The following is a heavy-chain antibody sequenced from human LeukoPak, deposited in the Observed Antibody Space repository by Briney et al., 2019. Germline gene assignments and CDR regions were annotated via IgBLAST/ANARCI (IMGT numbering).Heavy chain of an antibody. Sequence: GGSLRLSCAASGFTVSNNYITWVRQAPGKGLEWVSSISSSSDHIAYADSVKGRFTISRDNAKNALYLQVNSLRAEDTAVYYCARGVVPAAFDYWGQGTLVTVSS. V-gene: IGHV3-21*01. CDR1: GFTVSNNY. CDR2: ISSSSDHI. J-gene: IGHJ4*02. D-gene: IGHD2-2*01. CDR3: ARGVVPAAFDY.